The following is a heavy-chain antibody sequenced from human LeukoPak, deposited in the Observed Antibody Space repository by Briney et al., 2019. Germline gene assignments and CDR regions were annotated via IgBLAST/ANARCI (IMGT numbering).Heavy chain of an antibody. CDR1: GFTFSSYS. J-gene: IGHJ3*02. CDR2: ISSSSSYI. Sequence: GSLRLSCAASGFTFSSYSMNWVRQAPGKGLEWVSSISSSSSYIYYADSVKGRFTISRDNSKNTLYLQMNSLRAEDTAVYYCARARSSYGYGDAFDIWGQGTMVTVSS. CDR3: ARARSSYGYGDAFDI. D-gene: IGHD5-18*01. V-gene: IGHV3-21*01.